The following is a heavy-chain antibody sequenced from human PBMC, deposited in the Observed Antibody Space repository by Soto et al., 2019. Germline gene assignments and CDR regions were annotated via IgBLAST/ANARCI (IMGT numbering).Heavy chain of an antibody. V-gene: IGHV3-48*01. Sequence: EVQLVESGGGLVQPGGSLRLSCAASGFTFSSYSMNWVRQAPGKGLDWISYISSSGSTIYYADSVKGRFTISRDNAKSSLYLQMNSLRVEDTAVYYCARDTPPEGYWGQGTLVTVSS. CDR3: ARDTPPEGY. CDR2: ISSSGSTI. CDR1: GFTFSSYS. J-gene: IGHJ4*02.